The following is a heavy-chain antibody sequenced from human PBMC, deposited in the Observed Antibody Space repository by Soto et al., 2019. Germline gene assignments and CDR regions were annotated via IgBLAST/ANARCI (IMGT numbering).Heavy chain of an antibody. CDR1: GGSISSGGYS. D-gene: IGHD5-12*01. V-gene: IGHV4-30-2*02. CDR2: IYHSGST. J-gene: IGHJ4*02. CDR3: ARHRSGYNPLDY. Sequence: ASETLSLTCAVSGGSISSGGYSWSWIRQPPGKGLEWIGYIYHSGSTYYNPSLKSRVTISVDTSKNQFSLNLNSVTAADTAIYYCARHRSGYNPLDYWGQGTLVTVS.